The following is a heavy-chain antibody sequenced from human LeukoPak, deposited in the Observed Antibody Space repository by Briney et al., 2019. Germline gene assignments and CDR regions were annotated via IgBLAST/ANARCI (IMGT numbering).Heavy chain of an antibody. Sequence: GGSLRLSCAASEFDFSSHAMTWVRQAPGKGLEWVSYISSSGSTIYYADSVKGRFTISRDNAKNSLYLQMNSLRAEDTAVYYCARDCGGDCYLADSDAFDIWGQGTMVTVSS. CDR1: EFDFSSHA. CDR3: ARDCGGDCYLADSDAFDI. D-gene: IGHD2-21*02. CDR2: ISSSGSTI. V-gene: IGHV3-11*01. J-gene: IGHJ3*02.